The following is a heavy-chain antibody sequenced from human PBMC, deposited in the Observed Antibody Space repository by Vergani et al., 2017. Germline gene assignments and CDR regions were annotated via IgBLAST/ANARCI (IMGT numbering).Heavy chain of an antibody. D-gene: IGHD3-22*01. CDR2: ISNSGNTI. J-gene: IGHJ4*02. V-gene: IGHV3-11*01. CDR3: AKDRDRGGLYCVAGGLVVFDS. Sequence: QVQLVESGGGLVKPGGSLRLSCAASGFSFSDHYMTWIRQAPGKGLEWVSYISNSGNTIEYADSVKGRFSISRDNAKSSLFLQMDSLRAEDTATYYCAKDRDRGGLYCVAGGLVVFDSWGQGSLVTVSS. CDR1: GFSFSDHY.